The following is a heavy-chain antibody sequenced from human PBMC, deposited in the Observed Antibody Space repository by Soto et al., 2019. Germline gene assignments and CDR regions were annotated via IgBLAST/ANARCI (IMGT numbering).Heavy chain of an antibody. Sequence: EVQLLESGGGLVQPGGSLRLSCAASGFTFSNYAMSWVRQAPGKGLEWVSGISGSGGNTYAADSAKGRFTISRDNSRNTLYLQMNSLRAEDTALYYCAKGPPGWLRHWYFDLWGRGTLVTVSS. D-gene: IGHD5-12*01. V-gene: IGHV3-23*01. CDR3: AKGPPGWLRHWYFDL. CDR1: GFTFSNYA. J-gene: IGHJ2*01. CDR2: ISGSGGNT.